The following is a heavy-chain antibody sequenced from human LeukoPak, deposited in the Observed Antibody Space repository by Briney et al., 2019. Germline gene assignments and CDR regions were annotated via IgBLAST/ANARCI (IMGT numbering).Heavy chain of an antibody. CDR2: IIPILGIA. Sequence: LVKVSCKASGGTFSSYAISWVRQAPGQGLEWMGRIIPILGIANYAQKFQGRVTITADKSTSTAYMELSSLRSEDTAGYYCARMVVTASNWFDPWGQGTLVTVSS. J-gene: IGHJ5*02. CDR3: ARMVVTASNWFDP. V-gene: IGHV1-69*04. D-gene: IGHD2-21*02. CDR1: GGTFSSYA.